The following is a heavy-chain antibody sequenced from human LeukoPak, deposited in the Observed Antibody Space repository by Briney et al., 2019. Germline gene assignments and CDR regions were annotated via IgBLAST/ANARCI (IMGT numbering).Heavy chain of an antibody. V-gene: IGHV3-23*01. CDR1: GFTFSMYA. Sequence: GGSLRLSRAASGFTFSMYALSWVPQAPGKGLEWVSDISGSGGSTYYAESVEGRFTISRDNSKNTRYLQMNSLRADDTAVYYCAKDRDSFTMDVWGKGTTVTVSS. CDR2: ISGSGGST. J-gene: IGHJ6*03. CDR3: AKDRDSFTMDV. D-gene: IGHD5-18*01.